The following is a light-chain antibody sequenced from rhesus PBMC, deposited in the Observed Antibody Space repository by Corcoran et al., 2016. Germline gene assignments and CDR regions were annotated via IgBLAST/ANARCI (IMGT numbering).Light chain of an antibody. J-gene: IGLJ1*01. CDR2: EVS. CDR3: SSYAGSNTFI. Sequence: AALTQPRSVSGSPGQSVTISCTGTSSDIGGYNYVSWYQQYPGTAPKLMIYEVSKRPSGVSDRFSDSKSGNTASLTISGLQAEDECVYHCSSYAGSNTFIFGAGTRLTVL. V-gene: IGLV2-32*02. CDR1: SSDIGGYNY.